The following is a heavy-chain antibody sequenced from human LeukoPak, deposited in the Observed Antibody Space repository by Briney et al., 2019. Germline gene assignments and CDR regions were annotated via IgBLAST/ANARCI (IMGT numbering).Heavy chain of an antibody. V-gene: IGHV4-34*01. CDR2: INHSGSA. D-gene: IGHD1-26*01. Sequence: SETLSLTCAVYGGSLSGYYWSWIRQPPGKGLEWIGEINHSGSANYNPSLKRRVTVSVDTSKNQFSLKVSSVTAADTAVYYCARQRIVGATTPFDYWGQGTLVTVSS. J-gene: IGHJ4*02. CDR1: GGSLSGYY. CDR3: ARQRIVGATTPFDY.